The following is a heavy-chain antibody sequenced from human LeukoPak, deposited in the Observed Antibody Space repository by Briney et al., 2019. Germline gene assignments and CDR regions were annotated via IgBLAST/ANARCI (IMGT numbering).Heavy chain of an antibody. D-gene: IGHD6-19*01. CDR2: IKQDGSEK. CDR1: GFTFSSYW. V-gene: IGHV3-7*01. J-gene: IGHJ5*02. CDR3: ARDVSSGWYHWFDP. Sequence: GGSLRHSCAASGFTFSSYWMSWVRQAPGKGLEWVANIKQDGSEKYYVDSVKGRFTISRDNAKNSLYLQMNSLRAEDTAVYYCARDVSSGWYHWFDPWGQGTLVTVSS.